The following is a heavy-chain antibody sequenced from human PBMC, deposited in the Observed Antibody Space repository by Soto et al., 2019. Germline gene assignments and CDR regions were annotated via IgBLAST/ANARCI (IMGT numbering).Heavy chain of an antibody. Sequence: QVQLEESGPGLAKPSGTLSLTCSVTCGSVSTSNWWSWVRQSPGKGLVWMGEIYDSGSAHYNPSLKSRPTIALDESKTQFSLRLTSVTAADTAVYYCARVPAVVVSGDDAFDIWGPGARVIVSS. CDR2: IYDSGSA. J-gene: IGHJ3*02. V-gene: IGHV4-4*02. CDR3: ARVPAVVVSGDDAFDI. D-gene: IGHD2-21*02. CDR1: CGSVSTSNW.